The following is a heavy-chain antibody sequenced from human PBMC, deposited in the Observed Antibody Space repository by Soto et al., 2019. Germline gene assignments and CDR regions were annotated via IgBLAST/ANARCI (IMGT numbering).Heavy chain of an antibody. V-gene: IGHV1-2*04. CDR2: INPNSGGT. D-gene: IGHD2-2*01. J-gene: IGHJ6*02. Sequence: VASVKVSCKASGYTFTGYYMHWVRQAPGQGLEWMGWINPNSGGTNYAQKFQGWVTMTRDTSISTAYMELSRLRSDDTAVYYCAGEAVGYCSSTSCYSDYYGMDVWGQGTTVTVSS. CDR1: GYTFTGYY. CDR3: AGEAVGYCSSTSCYSDYYGMDV.